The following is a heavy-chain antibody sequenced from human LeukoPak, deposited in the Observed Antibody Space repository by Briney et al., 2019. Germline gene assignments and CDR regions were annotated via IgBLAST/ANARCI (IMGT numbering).Heavy chain of an antibody. CDR1: GGSISSSSYY. J-gene: IGHJ5*02. CDR3: ARRRSGFPPLNWFDP. D-gene: IGHD2/OR15-2a*01. CDR2: IYYSGST. Sequence: PSETLSLTCTVSGGSISSSSYYWGWIRQPPGKGLEWIGSIYYSGSTYYNPSLKSRVTISVDTSKNQFSLKLSSVTAADTAVYYCARRRSGFPPLNWFDPWGQGTLVTVSS. V-gene: IGHV4-39*01.